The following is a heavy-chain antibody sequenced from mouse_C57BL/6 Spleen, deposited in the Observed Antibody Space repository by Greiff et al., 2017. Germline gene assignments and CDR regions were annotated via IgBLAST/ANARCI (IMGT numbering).Heavy chain of an antibody. CDR3: ARENTTHGAY. V-gene: IGHV1-64*01. D-gene: IGHD1-1*01. CDR1: GYTFTSYW. J-gene: IGHJ3*01. Sequence: QVQLKQPGAELVKPGASVKLSCKASGYTFTSYWMHWVKQRPGQGLEWIGMIHPNSGSTNYNEKFKSKATLTVDKSSSTAYMQLSSLTSEDSAVYYCARENTTHGAYWGQGTLVTVSA. CDR2: IHPNSGST.